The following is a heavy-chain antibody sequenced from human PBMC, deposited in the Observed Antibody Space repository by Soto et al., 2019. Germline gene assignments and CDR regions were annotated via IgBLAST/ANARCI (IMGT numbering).Heavy chain of an antibody. D-gene: IGHD6-19*01. J-gene: IGHJ4*02. V-gene: IGHV3-23*01. CDR1: GFTFSSYA. CDR2: ISSGGGST. CDR3: AKVGSSAWYHNSYFDS. Sequence: PGGSLRLSCAASGFTFSSYAMTWVRQAPGKGLEWVSVISSGGGSTYSADSMKGRFTISRDNSKNTLYLQMNSLRAEDTAVYYCAKVGSSAWYHNSYFDSWGQGTLVTVSS.